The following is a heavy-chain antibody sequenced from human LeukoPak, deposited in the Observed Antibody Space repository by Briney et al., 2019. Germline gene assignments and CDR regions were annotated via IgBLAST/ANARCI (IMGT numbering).Heavy chain of an antibody. CDR1: GYTFTSYD. CDR2: MSPNSGDT. Sequence: ASVNVSCKASGYTFTSYDINWVRQATGQGLEWMGWMSPNSGDTGYAQEFQGRLTMTRDTSISTAYMELSSLRSEDTAVYYCVRTPPNWGADYWGQGTLVTVSS. D-gene: IGHD3-16*01. J-gene: IGHJ4*02. V-gene: IGHV1-8*01. CDR3: VRTPPNWGADY.